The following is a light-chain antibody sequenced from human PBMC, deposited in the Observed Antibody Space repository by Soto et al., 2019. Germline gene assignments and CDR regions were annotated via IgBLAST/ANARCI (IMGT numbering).Light chain of an antibody. V-gene: IGKV3-20*01. CDR1: QNVRTF. J-gene: IGKJ2*01. CDR3: QQYGSSPPKYT. Sequence: EVVLTQSPATLSLSPGERATLSCRASQNVRTFLDWYQQKPGQAPRLLIYAASNRATGIPDRFSGSGSGTDFTLTISRLEPEDFAVYYCQQYGSSPPKYTFGQGTKLEIK. CDR2: AAS.